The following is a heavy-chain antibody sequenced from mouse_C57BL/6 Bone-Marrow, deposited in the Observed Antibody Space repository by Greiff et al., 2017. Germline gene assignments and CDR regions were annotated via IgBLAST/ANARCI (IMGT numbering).Heavy chain of an antibody. CDR2: ILPGSGST. D-gene: IGHD1-1*01. CDR3: ARRGGYYYGSSQAWFAY. V-gene: IGHV1-9*01. Sequence: QVQLQQSGAELMKPGASVKLSCKATGYTFTGYWIEWVKQRPGHGLEWIGEILPGSGSTNYNEKFKGKATFTADTSSNTAYMQLSSLTTEDSAIYDCARRGGYYYGSSQAWFAYWGQGTLVTVSA. CDR1: GYTFTGYW. J-gene: IGHJ3*01.